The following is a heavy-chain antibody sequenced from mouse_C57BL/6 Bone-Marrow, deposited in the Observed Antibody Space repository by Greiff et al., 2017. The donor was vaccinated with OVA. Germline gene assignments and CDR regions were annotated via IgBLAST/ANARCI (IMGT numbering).Heavy chain of an antibody. V-gene: IGHV3-6*01. J-gene: IGHJ1*03. CDR3: ARGGASSCYWYFDV. D-gene: IGHD1-1*01. Sequence: EVKLVESGPGLVKPSQSLSLTCSVTGYSITSGYYWNWIRQFPGNKLEWMGYISYDGSNNYNPSLKNRISITRDTSKHQFFLKLNSVTSEDTATYYCARGGASSCYWYFDVWGTGTTVTVSS. CDR2: ISYDGSN. CDR1: GYSITSGYY.